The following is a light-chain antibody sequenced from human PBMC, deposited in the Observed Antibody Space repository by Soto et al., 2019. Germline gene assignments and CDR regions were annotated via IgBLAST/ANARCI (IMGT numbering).Light chain of an antibody. J-gene: IGKJ1*01. CDR3: QQSYTNPKT. CDR2: AAS. Sequence: IQMTQSPSSLSASVGDRVTITCRASQRITTYLNWYQQKPGKAPKLLIYAASNLQSGVPSRFSGYGSGTDFILTISSLQSEDFATYYCQQSYTNPKTFGQGTKVDI. V-gene: IGKV1-39*01. CDR1: QRITTY.